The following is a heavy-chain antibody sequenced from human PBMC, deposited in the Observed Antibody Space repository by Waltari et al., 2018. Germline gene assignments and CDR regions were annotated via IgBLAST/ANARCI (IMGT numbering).Heavy chain of an antibody. J-gene: IGHJ4*02. CDR1: GYTFISHA. V-gene: IGHV7-4-1*02. D-gene: IGHD3-16*01. CDR2: INTNTENP. CDR3: ARELLGGGAFDS. Sequence: QVQLVQSGSELKKPGASVKVSCKASGYTFISHAMNWVRQAPGQGLEFMGWINTNTENPFYAQGFTGRFFFSLDTSASTAYMEINSLKAEDTAVYYCARELLGGGAFDSWGQGTLVTVSS.